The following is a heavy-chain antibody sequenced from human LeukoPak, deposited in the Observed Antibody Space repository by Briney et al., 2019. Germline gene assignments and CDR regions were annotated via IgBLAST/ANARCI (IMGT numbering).Heavy chain of an antibody. CDR3: AGNGDYADY. V-gene: IGHV4-34*01. CDR1: GGSFSGYY. J-gene: IGHJ4*02. Sequence: SETLSLTCAVYGGSFSGYYWSWIRRPPGKGLEWIGEINHSGSTNYNPSLKSRVTISVDTSKNQFSLKLSSVTAADTAVYYCAGNGDYADYWGQGTLVTVSS. D-gene: IGHD4-17*01. CDR2: INHSGST.